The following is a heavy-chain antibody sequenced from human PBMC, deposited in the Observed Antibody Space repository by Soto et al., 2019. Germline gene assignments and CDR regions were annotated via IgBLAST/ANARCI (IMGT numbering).Heavy chain of an antibody. Sequence: GESLKISCKGSGYSFTSYWITWVRQMPGKGLEWMGKIEPSGSYTNYSPSFQGHVTISADKSISTAYLQWSSLRASDTAMYYCARGGVSTRTFDYWGEGTPVTVS. D-gene: IGHD3-3*01. CDR2: IEPSGSYT. J-gene: IGHJ4*02. CDR1: GYSFTSYW. V-gene: IGHV5-10-1*01. CDR3: ARGGVSTRTFDY.